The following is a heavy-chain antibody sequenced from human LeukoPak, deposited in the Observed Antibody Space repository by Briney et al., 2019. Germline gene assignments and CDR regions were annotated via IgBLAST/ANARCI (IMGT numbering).Heavy chain of an antibody. CDR1: GGSISSGSYY. V-gene: IGHV4-61*02. CDR2: IYTSGST. D-gene: IGHD6-6*01. J-gene: IGHJ6*03. CDR3: ASTALESIAARPDYYYYMDV. Sequence: SQTLSLTCTVSGGSISSGSYYWSWIRQPAGKGLEWIGRIYTSGSTNYNPSLKSRVTISVDTSKNQFSLKLSSVTAADTAAYYCASTALESIAARPDYYYYMDVWGKGTTVTVSS.